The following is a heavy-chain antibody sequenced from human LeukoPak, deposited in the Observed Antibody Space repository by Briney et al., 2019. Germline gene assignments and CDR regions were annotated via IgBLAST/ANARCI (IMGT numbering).Heavy chain of an antibody. CDR2: INPSGGST. J-gene: IGHJ5*02. CDR3: ARGLVRGDKYVDWFDP. CDR1: GYTFTSYY. Sequence: ASVKVSCKASGYTFTSYYMHWVRQAPGQGLEWMGIINPSGGSTSYAQKFQGRVTMTRDTSTSTVYMELSNLRSEDTAVYYCARGLVRGDKYVDWFDPWGQGTLVTVSS. V-gene: IGHV1-46*01. D-gene: IGHD3-10*01.